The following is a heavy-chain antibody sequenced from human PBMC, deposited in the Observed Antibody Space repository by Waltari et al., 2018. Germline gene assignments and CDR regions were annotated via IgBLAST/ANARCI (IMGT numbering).Heavy chain of an antibody. D-gene: IGHD5-12*01. V-gene: IGHV4-4*02. CDR1: NW. CDR2: VHRSGKA. CDR3: ARDRGRGLYLDS. J-gene: IGHJ4*02. Sequence: NWWSWVRQSPEKGLEWIGQVHRSGKANYNPSFASRVDMSLEMSIGQFSLKVFSATAADTAVYYCARDRGRGLYLDSWGQGTLVTVSP.